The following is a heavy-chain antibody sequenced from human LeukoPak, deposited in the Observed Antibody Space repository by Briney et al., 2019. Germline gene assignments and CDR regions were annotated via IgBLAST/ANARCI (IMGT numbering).Heavy chain of an antibody. V-gene: IGHV3-53*01. J-gene: IGHJ5*02. CDR1: GGSISSSSYY. CDR2: IYSGGST. Sequence: PSETLSLTCTVSGGSISSSSYYWGWIRQAPGKGLEWVSVIYSGGSTYYADSVKGRFTISRDNSKNTLYLQMNSLRAEDTAVYYCARDFGGAWGQGTLVTVSS. CDR3: ARDFGGA. D-gene: IGHD3-16*01.